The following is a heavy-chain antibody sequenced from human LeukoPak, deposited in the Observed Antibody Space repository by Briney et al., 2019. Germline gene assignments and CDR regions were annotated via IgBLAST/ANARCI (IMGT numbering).Heavy chain of an antibody. Sequence: GGSLRLSCAASGFAFSSYAMSWVRQAPGRGLECVSFISGSGGSTYYADSVKGRFTISRDNAKNSLYLQMNSLRAEDTAVYYCTSRYCTSTNCYAFDVWGQGTMVTVSS. D-gene: IGHD2-2*01. CDR3: TSRYCTSTNCYAFDV. J-gene: IGHJ3*01. CDR1: GFAFSSYA. CDR2: ISGSGGST. V-gene: IGHV3-23*01.